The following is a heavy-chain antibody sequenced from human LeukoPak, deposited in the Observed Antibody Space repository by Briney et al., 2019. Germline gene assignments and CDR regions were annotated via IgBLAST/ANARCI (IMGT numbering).Heavy chain of an antibody. CDR1: GFTFSSYG. Sequence: GGSLRLSCAASGFTFSSYGMHWVRQAPGKGLEWVAVISYDGSNKYYADSVKGRFTISRDNSKNTLYLQMNSLRAEDTAVYYCARGRYYFDYWGQGTLVTVSS. D-gene: IGHD4-17*01. V-gene: IGHV3-30*03. CDR3: ARGRYYFDY. CDR2: ISYDGSNK. J-gene: IGHJ4*02.